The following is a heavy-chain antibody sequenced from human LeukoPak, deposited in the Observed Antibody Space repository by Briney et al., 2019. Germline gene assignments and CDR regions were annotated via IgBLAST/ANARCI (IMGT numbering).Heavy chain of an antibody. CDR3: AREEDADRYPSGSGNYPHYYYYYGMDV. Sequence: GGSLRLSCAASGFTFSSYSMNWVRQAPGKGLEWVSSISGSSIYIYYADSVKGRFTISRDNAKNSLYLQMNSLTAEDAAIYYCAREEDADRYPSGSGNYPHYYYYYGMDVWGQGTAVTVSS. CDR1: GFTFSSYS. CDR2: ISGSSIYI. V-gene: IGHV3-21*01. D-gene: IGHD3-10*01. J-gene: IGHJ6*02.